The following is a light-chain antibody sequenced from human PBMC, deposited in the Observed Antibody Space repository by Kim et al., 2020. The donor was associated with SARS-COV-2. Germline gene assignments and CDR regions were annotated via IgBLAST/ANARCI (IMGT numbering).Light chain of an antibody. J-gene: IGLJ2*01. Sequence: PGKMARITCGGNSIGSKSVHWYQQKPGQAPVLVINYDSDRPSGIPERFSGSNSGNTATLTISRVEAGDEADYYCQVWDSSSDHRVVFGGGTQLTVL. CDR2: YDS. CDR3: QVWDSSSDHRVV. V-gene: IGLV3-21*04. CDR1: SIGSKS.